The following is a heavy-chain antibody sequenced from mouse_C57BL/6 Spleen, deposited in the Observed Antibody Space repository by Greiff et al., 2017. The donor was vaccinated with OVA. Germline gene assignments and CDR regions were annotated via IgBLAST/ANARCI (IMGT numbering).Heavy chain of an antibody. D-gene: IGHD1-1*01. J-gene: IGHJ4*01. CDR3: ASKGDYYGST. Sequence: VQLQQPGAELVKPGASVKLSCKASGYTFTSYWMHWVKQRPGHGLEWIGMIHPNSGSTNYNEKFKSKATLTVDKSSSTAYMQLSSLTSEDSAVYYCASKGDYYGSTWGQGTSVTVAS. CDR2: IHPNSGST. CDR1: GYTFTSYW. V-gene: IGHV1-64*01.